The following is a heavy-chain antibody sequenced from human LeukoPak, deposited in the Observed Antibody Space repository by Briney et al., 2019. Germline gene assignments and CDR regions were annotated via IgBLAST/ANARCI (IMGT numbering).Heavy chain of an antibody. CDR1: GFSFSSYW. V-gene: IGHV3-7*03. J-gene: IGHJ4*02. D-gene: IGHD6-13*01. CDR2: IKQDGSEK. CDR3: ARDGWGPYSSTSDY. Sequence: GGSLRLSCAASGFSFSSYWMSCVRQAPGKGLEWVANIKQDGSEKYYVDSVKGRFTISRDNAKNSLYLQMNSLRAEDTAVYYCARDGWGPYSSTSDYWGQGTLVTVSS.